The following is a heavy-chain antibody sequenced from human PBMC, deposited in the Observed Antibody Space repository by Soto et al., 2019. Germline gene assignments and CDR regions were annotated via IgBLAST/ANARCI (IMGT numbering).Heavy chain of an antibody. J-gene: IGHJ6*02. CDR3: AKEGTAEWIHYYYPTDV. D-gene: IGHD5-18*01. V-gene: IGHV3-23*01. Sequence: EVQLLESGGGLVQPGGSLRLSCAGSGFNFSSFAMTWVRQAPGKGLEWVSPINGSGGSRFYAASVKARFTLTRDNSKDTVYLQMKSLRVEDTAFYYCAKEGTAEWIHYYYPTDVWGRGTPVTVSS. CDR2: INGSGGSR. CDR1: GFNFSSFA.